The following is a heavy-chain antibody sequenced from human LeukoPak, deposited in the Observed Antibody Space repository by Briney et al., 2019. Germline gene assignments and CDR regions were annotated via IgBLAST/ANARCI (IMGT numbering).Heavy chain of an antibody. D-gene: IGHD3-22*01. Sequence: PGGSLRLSCVASGFTFTSYAMSWVRQAPGKGLEWISAISADGRSTYHADSVKGRFTISRDISKNTLYLQMNSLRAEDTAVYYCAKVAGSSGYYPDFWGQGTLVIVSS. J-gene: IGHJ4*02. CDR3: AKVAGSSGYYPDF. CDR1: GFTFTSYA. V-gene: IGHV3-23*01. CDR2: ISADGRST.